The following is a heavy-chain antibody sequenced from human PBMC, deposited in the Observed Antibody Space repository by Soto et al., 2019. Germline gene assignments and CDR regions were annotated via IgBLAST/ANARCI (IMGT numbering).Heavy chain of an antibody. D-gene: IGHD3-16*01. J-gene: IGHJ6*02. CDR1: GFSLTTRGVG. V-gene: IGHV2-5*01. CDR2: IYWNDDQ. CDR3: AQGGGGMDV. Sequence: SGPTLVNPPQTLTLTCNFSGFSLTTRGVGVAWIRQPPGKALEWLALIYWNDDQRYSPSLKNRLSVTKDTSENQVVLTMTNVDPVDTATYYCAQGGGGMDVWGQGTTVTVSS.